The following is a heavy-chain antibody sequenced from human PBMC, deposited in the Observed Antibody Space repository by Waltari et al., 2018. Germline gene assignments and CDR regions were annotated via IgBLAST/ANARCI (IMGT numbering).Heavy chain of an antibody. CDR2: INTNTGNT. J-gene: IGHJ4*02. CDR1: GYTFTDYY. Sequence: VQLVQSGAEVKKPGATVNISCKASGYTFTDYYLHSVQQAPGKGLEWMGWINTNTGNTTYAQGFTGRFVFSLDTSVSTAYLQISSLKAEDTAVYYCCYLPPLPGNWGQGTLVTVSS. V-gene: IGHV7-4-1*02. CDR3: CYLPPLPGN. D-gene: IGHD3-16*02.